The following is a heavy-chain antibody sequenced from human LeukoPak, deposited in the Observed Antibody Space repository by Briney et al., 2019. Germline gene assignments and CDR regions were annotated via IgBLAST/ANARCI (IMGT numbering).Heavy chain of an antibody. J-gene: IGHJ2*01. CDR3: ARVRQWLVKHWYFDL. Sequence: PGGSLRLSCAASGFTVSSNYMSWVRQAPGKGLVWVSRINSDGSSTSYADSVKGRFTISRDNAKNTLYLQMNSLRAEDTAVYYCARVRQWLVKHWYFDLWGRGTLVTVSS. CDR1: GFTVSSNY. CDR2: INSDGSST. V-gene: IGHV3-74*01. D-gene: IGHD6-19*01.